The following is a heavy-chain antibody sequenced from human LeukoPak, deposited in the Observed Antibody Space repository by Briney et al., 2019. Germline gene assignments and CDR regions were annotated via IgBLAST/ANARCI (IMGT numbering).Heavy chain of an antibody. CDR3: ARAPQYGMDV. V-gene: IGHV1-8*02. J-gene: IGHJ6*02. CDR2: MNPNSGNT. Sequence: ASVKVSCKASGYTFTGYYMHWVRQAPGQGLEWMGWMNPNSGNTGYAQKFQGRVTMTRNTSISTAYMELSSLRSEDTAVYYCARAPQYGMDVWGQGTTVTVSS. CDR1: GYTFTGYY.